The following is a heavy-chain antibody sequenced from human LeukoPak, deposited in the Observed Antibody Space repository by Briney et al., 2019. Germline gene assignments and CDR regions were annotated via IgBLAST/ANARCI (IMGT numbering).Heavy chain of an antibody. V-gene: IGHV3-30*03. D-gene: IGHD5-12*01. J-gene: IGHJ3*02. CDR1: GFTFSSYG. CDR2: ISYDGSNK. Sequence: GGSLRLSCAASGFTFSSYGMHWVRQAPGKGLEWVAVISYDGSNKYYADSVKGRFTISRDNSKNTLYLQMNSLRAEDTAVYYCARSYSGYAFDAFDIWGRGTMVTVSS. CDR3: ARSYSGYAFDAFDI.